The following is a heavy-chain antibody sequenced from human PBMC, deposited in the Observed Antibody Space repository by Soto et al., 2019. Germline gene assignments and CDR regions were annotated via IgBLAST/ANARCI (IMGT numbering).Heavy chain of an antibody. J-gene: IGHJ6*02. CDR2: IAYDGSNE. CDR3: ARDRSSGSTSYYHYGMDV. V-gene: IGHV3-30*03. Sequence: PGGSLRLSCAASGFTFSGYAMHWVRQAPGKGLEWVAVIAYDGSNEYYVDSVKGRFTISRDNSKNTLYLQMNSLRVEDTAVYYCARDRSSGSTSYYHYGMDVWGQGTTVTVS. D-gene: IGHD6-19*01. CDR1: GFTFSGYA.